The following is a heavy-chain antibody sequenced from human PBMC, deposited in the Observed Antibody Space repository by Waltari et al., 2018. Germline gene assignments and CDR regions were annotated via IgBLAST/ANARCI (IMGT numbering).Heavy chain of an antibody. CDR1: GGTFRGDA. J-gene: IGHJ6*02. Sequence: QVQLVQSGPEVKKPWSSVKVSCRASGGTFRGDAISWVRQDPEQGIEWMGTIIPSFGTSDCAQNFQGRVTITADKSTNTFDMELRSLRSEDTAVYYCARDLQYCIAGPCFSAVDYHYYGMDVWGQGTTVIVSS. D-gene: IGHD2-8*02. CDR3: ARDLQYCIAGPCFSAVDYHYYGMDV. CDR2: IIPSFGTS. V-gene: IGHV1-69*08.